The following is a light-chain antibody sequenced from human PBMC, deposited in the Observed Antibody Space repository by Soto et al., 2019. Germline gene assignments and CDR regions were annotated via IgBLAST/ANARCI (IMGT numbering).Light chain of an antibody. CDR2: GAS. Sequence: ERVMTQSPATLSVSPGERATVSCRASQGVSSNLAWYQQKPGQAPRLLIYGASTRATGVPARFSGSGSGTKFTLTISSLQSEDFAVYFCQHYDDWPAAFGQGTKVEIK. CDR1: QGVSSN. CDR3: QHYDDWPAA. V-gene: IGKV3-15*01. J-gene: IGKJ1*01.